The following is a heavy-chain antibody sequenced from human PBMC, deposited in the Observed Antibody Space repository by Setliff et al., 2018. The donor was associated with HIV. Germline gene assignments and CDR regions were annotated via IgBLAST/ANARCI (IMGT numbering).Heavy chain of an antibody. CDR2: VNPNSGDA. Sequence: RASVKVSCKASGYTFTGHYLHWVRQAPGQGLEWLGWVNPNSGDAIYAQNFQGRVTMTRDTSINAAYMELRGLRSDDTAVNYCARNFGLSPSGKYYYYYGMDIWGQGTTVTVSS. D-gene: IGHD3-10*01. CDR3: ARNFGLSPSGKYYYYYGMDI. CDR1: GYTFTGHY. V-gene: IGHV1-2*02. J-gene: IGHJ6*02.